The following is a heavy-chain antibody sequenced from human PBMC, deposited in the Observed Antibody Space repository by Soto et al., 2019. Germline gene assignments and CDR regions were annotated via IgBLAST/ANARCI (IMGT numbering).Heavy chain of an antibody. CDR2: IFHDGTA. D-gene: IGHD2-8*01. V-gene: IGHV4-4*02. J-gene: IGHJ4*02. Sequence: PSETLSLTCAVSGVSISSGNWWTWVRQTPQRGLEYIGEIFHDGTANYYPSFERRVAISVDTSKSQFSLKLTSATAADTAIYFCARLVYDTRLNYMYFDFWGQGALVTVSS. CDR3: ARLVYDTRLNYMYFDF. CDR1: GVSISSGNW.